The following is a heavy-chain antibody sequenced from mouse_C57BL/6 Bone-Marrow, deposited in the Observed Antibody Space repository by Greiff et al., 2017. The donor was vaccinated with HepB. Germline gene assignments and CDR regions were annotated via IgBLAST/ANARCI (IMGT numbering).Heavy chain of an antibody. CDR1: GYTFTDYN. CDR2: INPNNGGT. CDR3: ARAGVYGNYVAWFAY. Sequence: VQLKESGPELVKPGASVKIPCKASGYTFTDYNMDWVKQSHGKSLEWIGDINPNNGGTIYNQKFKGKATLTVDKSSSTAYMELRSLTSEDTAVYYCARAGVYGNYVAWFAYWGQGTLVTVSA. D-gene: IGHD2-1*01. V-gene: IGHV1-18*01. J-gene: IGHJ3*01.